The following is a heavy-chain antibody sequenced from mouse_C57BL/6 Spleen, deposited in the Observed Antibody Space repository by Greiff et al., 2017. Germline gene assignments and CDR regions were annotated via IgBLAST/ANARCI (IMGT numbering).Heavy chain of an antibody. J-gene: IGHJ1*03. CDR3: ARDYYGSSYGYFDV. CDR1: GYAFSSSW. CDR2: IYPGDGDT. Sequence: QVQLQQSGPELVKPGASVKISCKASGYAFSSSWMNWVKQRPGKGLEWIGRIYPGDGDTNYNGKFKGKATLTADKSSSTAYMQLSSLTSEDSAVXFCARDYYGSSYGYFDVWGTGTTVTVSS. V-gene: IGHV1-82*01. D-gene: IGHD1-1*01.